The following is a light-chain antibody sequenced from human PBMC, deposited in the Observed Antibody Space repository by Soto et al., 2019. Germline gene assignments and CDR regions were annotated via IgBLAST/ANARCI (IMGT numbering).Light chain of an antibody. CDR3: QQYNDWPPKYT. V-gene: IGKV3-15*01. Sequence: EIVMTQSPATLSVSLGERATLSCRASQSVSSNLAWYQQKPGQAPRLLIYAASTRAAGVPARFSGSGSGTEFTLTISSLQSEDFAVYYCQQYNDWPPKYTFGQGTKLEIK. J-gene: IGKJ2*01. CDR2: AAS. CDR1: QSVSSN.